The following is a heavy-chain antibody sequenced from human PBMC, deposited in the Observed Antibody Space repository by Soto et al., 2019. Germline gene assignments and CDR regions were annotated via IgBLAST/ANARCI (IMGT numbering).Heavy chain of an antibody. CDR3: ARYGLSGTFDY. V-gene: IGHV3-7*03. CDR2: INEVESEK. Sequence: GGSLRLSCAASGFTFSSFWVGWVRQGPGKGLEWVANINEVESEKYYVDSVKGRFTISRDNAKNSLYLQMNSLRAEDTAVYYCARYGLSGTFDYWGQGTLVTVSS. D-gene: IGHD1-7*01. J-gene: IGHJ4*02. CDR1: GFTFSSFW.